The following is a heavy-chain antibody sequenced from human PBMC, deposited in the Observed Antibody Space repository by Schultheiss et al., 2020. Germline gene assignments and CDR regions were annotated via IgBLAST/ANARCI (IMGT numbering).Heavy chain of an antibody. D-gene: IGHD2-8*01. CDR2: INHSGST. CDR1: GGSFSGYY. V-gene: IGHV4-34*01. CDR3: AADIVLINYYYGMDV. J-gene: IGHJ6*02. Sequence: SATLSLTCAVYGGSFSGYYWSWIRQPPGKGLEWIGEINHSGSTNYNPSLKSRVTISVDTSKNQFSLKLSSVTAADTAVYYCAADIVLINYYYGMDVWGQGTTVTVSS.